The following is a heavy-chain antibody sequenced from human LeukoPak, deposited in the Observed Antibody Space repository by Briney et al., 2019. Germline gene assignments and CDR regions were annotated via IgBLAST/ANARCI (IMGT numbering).Heavy chain of an antibody. CDR1: GFTFSSYG. CDR2: ISYDGSNK. J-gene: IGHJ6*02. D-gene: IGHD6-19*01. V-gene: IGHV3-30*03. Sequence: GRSLRLSCAASGFTFSSYGMHWVRQAPGKGLEWVAVISYDGSNKYYADAVKGRFTISRDNSKNTLYLQMNSLRAEDTAVYYCASGYSSGWYMSIYGMDVWGQGTTVTVSS. CDR3: ASGYSSGWYMSIYGMDV.